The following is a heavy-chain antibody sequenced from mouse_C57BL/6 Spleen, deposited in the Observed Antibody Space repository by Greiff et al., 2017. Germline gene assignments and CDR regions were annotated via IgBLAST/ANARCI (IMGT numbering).Heavy chain of an antibody. CDR1: GYTFTSYG. V-gene: IGHV1-81*01. CDR3: ARGNYYGSSYYWYFDV. J-gene: IGHJ1*03. D-gene: IGHD1-1*01. CDR2: IYPRSGNT. Sequence: QVQLKESGAELARPGASVKLSCKASGYTFTSYGISWVKQRTGQGLEWIGEIYPRSGNTYYNEKFKGKATLTADKSSSTAYMELRSLTSEDSAVYFCARGNYYGSSYYWYFDVWGTGTTVTVSS.